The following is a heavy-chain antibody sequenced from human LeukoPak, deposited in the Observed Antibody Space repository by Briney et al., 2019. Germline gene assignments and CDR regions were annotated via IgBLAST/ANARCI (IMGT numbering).Heavy chain of an antibody. D-gene: IGHD3-22*01. J-gene: IGHJ3*02. CDR3: AKDPYDSSGYYFPGAFDI. V-gene: IGHV3-30*18. Sequence: PGGSLRLSCAASGFTFSSYVMHWVRQAPGKGLEWVAVISYDGSNKYYADSVKGRFTISRDNSKNTLYLQMNSLGAEDTAVYYCAKDPYDSSGYYFPGAFDIWGQGTMVTVSS. CDR1: GFTFSSYV. CDR2: ISYDGSNK.